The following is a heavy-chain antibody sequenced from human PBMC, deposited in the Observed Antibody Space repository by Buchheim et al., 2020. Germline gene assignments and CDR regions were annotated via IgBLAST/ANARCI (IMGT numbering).Heavy chain of an antibody. CDR3: ARDLIPREGY. J-gene: IGHJ4*02. D-gene: IGHD1-26*01. V-gene: IGHV3-30*03. Sequence: QVQLVESGGGVVQPGRSLRLSCAASGFTFSTYGMHWVRQAPGKGLEWVAVISYDGSNKYYADSVKGRFTISRDNSKNSLYLQMNSLRDEDTAVYYCARDLIPREGYWGQGTL. CDR2: ISYDGSNK. CDR1: GFTFSTYG.